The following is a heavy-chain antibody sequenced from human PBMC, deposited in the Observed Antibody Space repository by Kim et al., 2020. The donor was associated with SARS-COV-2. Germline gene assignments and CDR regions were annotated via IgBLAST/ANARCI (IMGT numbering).Heavy chain of an antibody. CDR2: INHSGST. J-gene: IGHJ6*02. Sequence: SETLSLTCAVYGGSFSAYYWSWIRQPPGKGLEWIGEINHSGSTNYNPSLKSRVTISVDTSKNQSSLKLSSVTAADTAVNYCARVRLLLPFYYYYGMDVWGQGTTVTVSS. V-gene: IGHV4-34*01. CDR3: ARVRLLLPFYYYYGMDV. CDR1: GGSFSAYY. D-gene: IGHD3-22*01.